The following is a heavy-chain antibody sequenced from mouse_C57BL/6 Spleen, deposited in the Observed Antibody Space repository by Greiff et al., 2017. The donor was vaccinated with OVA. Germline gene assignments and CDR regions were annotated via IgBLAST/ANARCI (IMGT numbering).Heavy chain of an antibody. D-gene: IGHD3-1*01. CDR2: FYPGDGDT. CDR3: ARSGFFDY. Sequence: QVQLQQSGPELVKPGASVKISCKASGYAFSSSWMNWVKQRPGKGLEWIGRFYPGDGDTNYNGKFKGKATLTADKSSSTAYMQLSSLTSEDSAVYFCARSGFFDYWGQGTTLTVSS. V-gene: IGHV1-82*01. CDR1: GYAFSSSW. J-gene: IGHJ2*01.